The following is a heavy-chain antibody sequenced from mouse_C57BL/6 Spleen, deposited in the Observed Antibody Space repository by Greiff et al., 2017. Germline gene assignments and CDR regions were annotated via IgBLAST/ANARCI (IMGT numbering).Heavy chain of an antibody. D-gene: IGHD1-1*01. J-gene: IGHJ2*01. V-gene: IGHV3-6*01. CDR1: GYSITRGYY. CDR3: AREGGYYYCRSYGY. Sequence: EVQLLESGPGLVKPSQSLSLTCSVTGYSITRGYYWYWIRQFPANKLEWMGYISYDGSNNYNPSLENRISITRDTSKNQFFLKLNSVTTEDTATYYGAREGGYYYCRSYGYWGQGTTLTVSS. CDR2: ISYDGSN.